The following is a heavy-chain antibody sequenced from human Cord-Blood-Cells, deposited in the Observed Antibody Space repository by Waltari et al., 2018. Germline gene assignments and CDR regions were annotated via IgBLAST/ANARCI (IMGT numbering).Heavy chain of an antibody. Sequence: QVQLVQSGAEVKKPGASVKVACKASGYTFTSYDLNWVRQATGQGSGWRGGMNPNSGNTGYAQKFQGRGTMTRNTSISTAYMELSSLRSEDTAVYYCARGSKRTGIFDPWGQGTLVTVSS. CDR3: ARGSKRTGIFDP. V-gene: IGHV1-8*01. CDR1: GYTFTSYD. CDR2: MNPNSGNT. J-gene: IGHJ5*02. D-gene: IGHD7-27*01.